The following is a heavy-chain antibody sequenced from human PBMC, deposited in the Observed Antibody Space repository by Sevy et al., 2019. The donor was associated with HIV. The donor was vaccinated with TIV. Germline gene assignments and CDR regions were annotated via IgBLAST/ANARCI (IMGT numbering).Heavy chain of an antibody. CDR2: IDSGGLT. Sequence: GGSLRLSCGASGFSFSNNAMNWVRQAPGKGPEWVSGIDSGGLTYYADSVKGRFTISRDNSMEMLFLQMNSLRPDDTAVYYCAMGDTAMITDLDYWGQGTLVTVSS. CDR3: AMGDTAMITDLDY. CDR1: GFSFSNNA. V-gene: IGHV3-23*01. J-gene: IGHJ4*02. D-gene: IGHD5-18*01.